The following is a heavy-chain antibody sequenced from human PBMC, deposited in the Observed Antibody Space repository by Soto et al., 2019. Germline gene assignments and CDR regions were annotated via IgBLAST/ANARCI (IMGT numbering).Heavy chain of an antibody. V-gene: IGHV1-69*13. D-gene: IGHD2-8*01. CDR2: LIAMLGTP. J-gene: IGHJ4*02. CDR1: GGTFGSHG. CDR3: AREDINESFFDY. Sequence: GASVKVSCKASGGTFGSHGIAWVRQAPGQGLEWMGGLIAMLGTPTYAKKVQGRATITAGESLTSSYLELRSLRSEDTAVYFCAREDINESFFDYWGPGTLVTVSS.